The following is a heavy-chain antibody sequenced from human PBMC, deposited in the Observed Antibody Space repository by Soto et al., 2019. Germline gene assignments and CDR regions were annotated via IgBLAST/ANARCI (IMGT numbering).Heavy chain of an antibody. CDR1: GHTLTELS. CDR2: FDPEDGET. V-gene: IGHV1-24*01. J-gene: IGHJ4*02. Sequence: VQLVQSGAEVKKPGASVTVSCKVSGHTLTELSMHWVRLAPGKGLEWMGGFDPEDGETISAQKFQGRVTMTEDTSTDSTYLELSSLGSEDTAVYYWAAGGTRWLHSPFDYWGQGTLVTISS. D-gene: IGHD1-1*01. CDR3: AAGGTRWLHSPFDY.